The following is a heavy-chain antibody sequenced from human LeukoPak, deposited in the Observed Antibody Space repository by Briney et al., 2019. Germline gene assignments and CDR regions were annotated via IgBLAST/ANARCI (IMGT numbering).Heavy chain of an antibody. V-gene: IGHV4-59*01. CDR3: ARVAGYCSSTSCYYYYMDV. J-gene: IGHJ6*03. CDR1: GGSISSYY. D-gene: IGHD2-2*01. Sequence: SETLSLTCTVSGGSISSYYWSWIRQPPGKGLEWIGFIYYSGSTNYNPSLKSRVTISVATSKTQFPLKLNSVTAADTAVYYCARVAGYCSSTSCYYYYMDVWGKGTTVTISS. CDR2: IYYSGST.